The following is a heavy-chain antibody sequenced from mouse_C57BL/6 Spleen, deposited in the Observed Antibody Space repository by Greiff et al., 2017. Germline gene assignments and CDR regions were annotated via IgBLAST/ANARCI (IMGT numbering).Heavy chain of an antibody. CDR3: ARGGTGTGGY. CDR1: GYTFTSYW. D-gene: IGHD4-1*01. J-gene: IGHJ2*01. Sequence: VQLQQPGAELVKPGASVKMSCKASGYTFTSYWITWVKQRPGQGLEWIGDIYPGSGSTNYNEKFKSKATLAVGTSSSTAYMQRSSLTSEDSAVYYCARGGTGTGGYWGQGTTLTVSS. V-gene: IGHV1-55*01. CDR2: IYPGSGST.